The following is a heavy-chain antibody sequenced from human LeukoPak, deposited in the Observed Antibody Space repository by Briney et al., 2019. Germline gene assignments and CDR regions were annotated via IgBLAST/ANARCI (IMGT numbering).Heavy chain of an antibody. Sequence: SETLSLTCAVSGVSISRGGYAWNWIRQPPGKGLEWIAYIYHSGTTYYNPSLKSRATISVDTSKNQFSLKLSSVTAADTAVYYCARRGYTYGIWGQGTMVTVSS. CDR1: GVSISRGGYA. V-gene: IGHV4-30-4*07. D-gene: IGHD5-18*01. CDR3: ARRGYTYGI. J-gene: IGHJ3*02. CDR2: IYHSGTT.